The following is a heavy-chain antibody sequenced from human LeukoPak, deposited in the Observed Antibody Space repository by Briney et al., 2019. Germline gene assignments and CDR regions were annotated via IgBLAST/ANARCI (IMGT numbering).Heavy chain of an antibody. D-gene: IGHD5-12*01. CDR1: GASISSGAYG. V-gene: IGHV4-30-2*01. J-gene: IGHJ4*02. CDR3: ARASKKRGYSGYDYGGDFDY. Sequence: PSETLSPTCAVSGASISSGAYGWSWIRQPPGNGLDWIGYIYDSGNTYYKSSLKSRVTILIDRTKNLFSLKLSSVTAADTAVYYFARASKKRGYSGYDYGGDFDYWGQGTPVTVSS. CDR2: IYDSGNT.